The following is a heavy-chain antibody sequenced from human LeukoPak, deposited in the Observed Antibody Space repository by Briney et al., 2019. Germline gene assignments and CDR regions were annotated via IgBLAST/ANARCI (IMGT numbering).Heavy chain of an antibody. V-gene: IGHV4-31*03. J-gene: IGHJ4*02. CDR2: IYYSGST. CDR3: ARVVGSYYYGSGSYVADY. Sequence: SQILSLTCTVSGGSISSGGYYWSWIRQHPGKGLEWIGYIYYSGSTYYNPSLKSRVTISVDTSKNQFSLKLSSVTAADTAVYYCARVVGSYYYGSGSYVADYWGQGTLVTVSS. D-gene: IGHD3-10*01. CDR1: GGSISSGGYY.